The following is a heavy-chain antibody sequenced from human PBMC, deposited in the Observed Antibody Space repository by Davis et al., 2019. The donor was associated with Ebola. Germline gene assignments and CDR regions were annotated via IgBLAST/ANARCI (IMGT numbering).Heavy chain of an antibody. Sequence: PGGSLRLSCAASGFTFSSYAMHWVRQAPGKGLEWVAVISYDGSNKYYADSVKGRFTISRDNSKNTLYLQMNSLRAEDTAVYYCARDGPLVPAAISRYYYYGMDVWGQGTTVTVSS. CDR3: ARDGPLVPAAISRYYYYGMDV. CDR1: GFTFSSYA. V-gene: IGHV3-30-3*01. CDR2: ISYDGSNK. D-gene: IGHD2-2*01. J-gene: IGHJ6*02.